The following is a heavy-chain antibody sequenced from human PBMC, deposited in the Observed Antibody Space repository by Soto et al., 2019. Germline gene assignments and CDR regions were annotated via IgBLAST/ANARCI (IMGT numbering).Heavy chain of an antibody. CDR3: GKVLVGATGHTDSDS. CDR2: IDYNGVT. D-gene: IGHD2-15*01. CDR1: GGSIYRSGYY. Sequence: PSETLSLTCTVSGGSIYRSGYYWGWIRQPPGRGLEWIGNIDYNGVTYSNPSLKSRVTISRDTSKNQFSLKLTSVTAADTALYYCGKVLVGATGHTDSDSWGPGTLVTV. V-gene: IGHV4-39*01. J-gene: IGHJ4*02.